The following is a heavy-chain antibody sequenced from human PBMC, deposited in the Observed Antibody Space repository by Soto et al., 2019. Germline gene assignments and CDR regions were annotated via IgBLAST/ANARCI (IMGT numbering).Heavy chain of an antibody. CDR3: ARDGRRVEMATINWFDP. V-gene: IGHV1-2*02. CDR2: INPNSGGT. Sequence: ASVKVSCKXPGYTFTGYYMHWVRQAPGQGLEWMGWINPNSGGTNYAQKFQGRVTMTRDTSISTAYMELSRLRSDDTAVYYCARDGRRVEMATINWFDPWGQGTLVTVSS. CDR1: GYTFTGYY. D-gene: IGHD5-12*01. J-gene: IGHJ5*02.